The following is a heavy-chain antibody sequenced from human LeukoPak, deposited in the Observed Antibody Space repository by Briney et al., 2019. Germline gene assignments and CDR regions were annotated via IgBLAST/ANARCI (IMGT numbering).Heavy chain of an antibody. J-gene: IGHJ6*03. D-gene: IGHD4-11*01. CDR3: AKGPDTVTHYFYYYMDV. CDR2: IWYDGSNK. Sequence: PGGSLRLSCAASGFTFSSYGMHWVRQAPGKGLEWVAVIWYDGSNKYYADSVKGRFTISRDNSKNTLYLQMNSLRAEDTAVYYCAKGPDTVTHYFYYYMDVWGKGTTVTVSS. CDR1: GFTFSSYG. V-gene: IGHV3-30*02.